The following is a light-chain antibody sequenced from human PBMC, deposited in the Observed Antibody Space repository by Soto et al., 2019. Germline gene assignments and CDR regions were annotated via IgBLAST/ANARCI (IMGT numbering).Light chain of an antibody. CDR2: EVS. CDR1: SSDVGGYNY. Sequence: QSALTQPASVSGSPGQSITISCTGTSSDVGGYNYVSWYQQHPGKAPKLMIYEVSNRPSGVSNRFSGSKSANTASLTISGLQVEDEADYYCSSYTSTNTLEYFFGTGTKVTVL. J-gene: IGLJ1*01. V-gene: IGLV2-14*01. CDR3: SSYTSTNTLEYF.